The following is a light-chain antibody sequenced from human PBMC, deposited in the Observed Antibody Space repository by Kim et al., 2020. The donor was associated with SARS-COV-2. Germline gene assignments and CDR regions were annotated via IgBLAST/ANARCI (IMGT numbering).Light chain of an antibody. Sequence: RATVHCKSSQSVYDGSNDKNYLAWYQQKPGQPPRLLIYWASVRESGVPDRFSGSGSGTDFALTISSLQAEDVAVYYCQHYYSAPYSFGQGTKLEI. CDR3: QHYYSAPYS. CDR2: WAS. V-gene: IGKV4-1*01. J-gene: IGKJ2*03. CDR1: QSVYDGSNDKNY.